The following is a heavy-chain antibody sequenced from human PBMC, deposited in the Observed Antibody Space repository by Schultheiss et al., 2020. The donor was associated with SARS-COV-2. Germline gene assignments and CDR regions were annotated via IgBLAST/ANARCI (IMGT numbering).Heavy chain of an antibody. J-gene: IGHJ4*02. CDR3: ARALGGGTYSSSWYGLPDY. Sequence: GGSLRLSCAASGFTVSSNYMSWVRQAPGKGLEWVSVIYSCGSTYYADSVKGRFTISRDNSKNSLYLQMNSLRAEDTAVYYCARALGGGTYSSSWYGLPDYWGQGTLVTVSS. V-gene: IGHV3-66*03. CDR2: IYSCGST. D-gene: IGHD6-13*01. CDR1: GFTVSSNY.